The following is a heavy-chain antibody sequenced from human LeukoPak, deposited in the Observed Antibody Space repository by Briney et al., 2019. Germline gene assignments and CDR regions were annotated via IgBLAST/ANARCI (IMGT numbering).Heavy chain of an antibody. CDR2: IYYTGNT. CDR3: ARGTNYYGSGDY. D-gene: IGHD3-10*01. J-gene: IGHJ4*02. V-gene: IGHV4-61*01. CDR1: GGSVSSGTYY. Sequence: SETLSLTCTVSGGSVSSGTYYWSWIRQPPGKGLEWIGHIYYTGNTHYVPSPKSRVTMSVDTPKNQFSLKLTSVTAADTAVYYCARGTNYYGSGDYWSQGTLVTVST.